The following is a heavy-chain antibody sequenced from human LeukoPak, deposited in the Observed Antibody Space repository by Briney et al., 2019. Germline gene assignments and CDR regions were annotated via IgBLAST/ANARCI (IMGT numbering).Heavy chain of an antibody. CDR3: ARDRAVGIAAD. D-gene: IGHD6-13*01. V-gene: IGHV1-18*01. Sequence: ASVKVSCKASGYTFVNYNIIWVRQAPGQGLEWMGWISGYNGNTNYAQKFQGRVTMTTDTSTSTAYMELRCLRSDDTAIYYCARDRAVGIAADWGQGTLVTVSS. J-gene: IGHJ4*02. CDR1: GYTFVNYN. CDR2: ISGYNGNT.